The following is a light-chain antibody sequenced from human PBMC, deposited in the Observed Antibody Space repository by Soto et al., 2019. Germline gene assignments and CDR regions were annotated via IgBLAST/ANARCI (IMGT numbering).Light chain of an antibody. J-gene: IGLJ2*01. V-gene: IGLV2-8*01. CDR1: RGDVGGYNC. CDR3: SSYAGSNTV. CDR2: EVS. Sequence: QSALTQPPSASGSLGQQFTIPCTGTRGDVGGYNCASWYHQHPGKPPNLMIYEVSKRPSGVPDRFSGSKSGNTASLTVSGLQAEDEADYYCSSYAGSNTVFGGGTKLTVL.